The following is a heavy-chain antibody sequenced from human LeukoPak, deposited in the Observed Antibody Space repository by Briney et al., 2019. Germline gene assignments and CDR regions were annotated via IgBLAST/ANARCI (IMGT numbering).Heavy chain of an antibody. CDR3: AREAAAVDY. V-gene: IGHV4-34*01. CDR1: GGSFSGYY. CDR2: INHSGST. J-gene: IGHJ4*02. Sequence: SETLSLTCAVYGGSFSGYYWSWIRQPPGKGLEWVGEINHSGSTNYNPSLKSRVTISVDTSKNQFSLNLRSVTAADTAVYYCAREAAAVDYWGQGTLVTVSS. D-gene: IGHD6-25*01.